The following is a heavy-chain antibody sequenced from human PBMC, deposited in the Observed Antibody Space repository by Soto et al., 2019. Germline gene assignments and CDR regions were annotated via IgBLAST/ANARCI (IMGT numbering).Heavy chain of an antibody. J-gene: IGHJ4*02. CDR2: IYPGDSDT. V-gene: IGHV5-51*01. D-gene: IGHD2-15*01. CDR3: ARQAGYCSGGSCYSVIYFDY. CDR1: GYSFTSYW. Sequence: GESLKISCKGSGYSFTSYWIGWVRQMPGKGLEWMGIIYPGDSDTRDSPSFQGQATISADKSISTAYLQWSSLKASDTAMYYCARQAGYCSGGSCYSVIYFDYWGQGTLVTVSS.